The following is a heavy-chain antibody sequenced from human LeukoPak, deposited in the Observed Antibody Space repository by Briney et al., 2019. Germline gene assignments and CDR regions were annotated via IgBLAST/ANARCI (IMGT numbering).Heavy chain of an antibody. CDR1: GFTFSNTW. Sequence: GGSLRLSCVGSGFTFSNTWMAWVRQAPGKGLEWVANINQDGSTRQYADSVRGRFTISRDNAKNSLYLEMNSLRAEDTGLYHCARDMKGNLDYWGQGTLVTVSS. V-gene: IGHV3-7*01. J-gene: IGHJ4*02. D-gene: IGHD3-16*01. CDR3: ARDMKGNLDY. CDR2: INQDGSTR.